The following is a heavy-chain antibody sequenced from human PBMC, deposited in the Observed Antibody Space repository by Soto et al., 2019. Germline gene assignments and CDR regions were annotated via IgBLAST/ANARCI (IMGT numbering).Heavy chain of an antibody. J-gene: IGHJ4*02. V-gene: IGHV3-66*01. Sequence: EVQLVESGGGLVQPGGSLRLSCAASGFTVNSNYMSWVRQAPGKGLEWVSVIYSDGSTYYADSVKGRFIISRDNSNNTLYFQMNSLSAEDTAVYYCATLTKYDILTGFYPCWGQGTLVNVSS. CDR2: IYSDGST. CDR1: GFTVNSNY. CDR3: ATLTKYDILTGFYPC. D-gene: IGHD3-9*01.